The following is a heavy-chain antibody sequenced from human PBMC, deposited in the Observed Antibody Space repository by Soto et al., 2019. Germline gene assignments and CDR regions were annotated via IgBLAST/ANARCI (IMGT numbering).Heavy chain of an antibody. V-gene: IGHV4-59*08. D-gene: IGHD6-6*01. Sequence: VQLQESGPGLVKPSETLSLTCTVSGGSIKGYYWTWIRQPPGRGLEWIGYMYYTGSAKYNPSLESRVTISGDTSKNQFSLNLSSVTAADTAVYYCARVASSPRFDVWGQGTLVTVSS. CDR1: GGSIKGYY. CDR2: MYYTGSA. CDR3: ARVASSPRFDV. J-gene: IGHJ4*02.